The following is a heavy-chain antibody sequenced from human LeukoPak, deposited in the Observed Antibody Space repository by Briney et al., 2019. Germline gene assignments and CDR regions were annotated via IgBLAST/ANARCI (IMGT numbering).Heavy chain of an antibody. J-gene: IGHJ4*02. D-gene: IGHD1-26*01. CDR1: GYNFSIYW. V-gene: IGHV5-51*01. CDR2: IYPGDSDT. Sequence: GESLKISCKCFGYNFSIYWIGWVRQMPGKGLEWMAIIYPGDSDTTYSPSFQGQVTISADKSISTAYLQWSSLKASDTAMYYCARRPSSGSTHYFDYWGQGTLVTVSS. CDR3: ARRPSSGSTHYFDY.